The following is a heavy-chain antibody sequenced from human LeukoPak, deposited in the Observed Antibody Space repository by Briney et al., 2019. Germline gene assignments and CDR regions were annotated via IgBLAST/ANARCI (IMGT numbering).Heavy chain of an antibody. V-gene: IGHV3-48*03. CDR2: ISSGGSTI. CDR3: TRDSKYVMDV. J-gene: IGHJ6*02. Sequence: PGGSLRLSCAASGFTFSSHEMNWVRQPPGKGLEWVSYISSGGSTIYYADSVKGRFTVSRDNAKNTLYLQMNSLTAEDTAIYYCTRDSKYVMDVWGQGTTVTVSS. D-gene: IGHD4-11*01. CDR1: GFTFSSHE.